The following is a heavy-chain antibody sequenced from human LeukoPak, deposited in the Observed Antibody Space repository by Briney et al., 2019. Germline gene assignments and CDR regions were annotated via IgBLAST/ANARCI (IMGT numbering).Heavy chain of an antibody. CDR1: GFTFSSYW. V-gene: IGHV3-74*01. D-gene: IGHD3-22*01. Sequence: GGSLRLSCAASGFTFSSYWMHWVRQAPAKGLVWVSRINSDGSRTSYADSVKGRFTISRDNAKNTLYLQMNSLRAEDTPVYYCARVRTNYYDSRDAFDIWGQGTMVTVSS. CDR3: ARVRTNYYDSRDAFDI. CDR2: INSDGSRT. J-gene: IGHJ3*02.